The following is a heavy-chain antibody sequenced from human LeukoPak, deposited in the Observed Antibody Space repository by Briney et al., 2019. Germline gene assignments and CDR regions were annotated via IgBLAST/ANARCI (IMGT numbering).Heavy chain of an antibody. J-gene: IGHJ4*02. Sequence: GTSVKLSCKASGFTFTSSAMQWVRQARGQRLEWIGWIVVGSGNTNYAQKFQERVSITRDMSTSTAYMELSSLRSEDTAVYYCAAWAYYYDSSGSFDYWGQGTMVTVSS. V-gene: IGHV1-58*02. CDR2: IVVGSGNT. CDR1: GFTFTSSA. CDR3: AAWAYYYDSSGSFDY. D-gene: IGHD3-22*01.